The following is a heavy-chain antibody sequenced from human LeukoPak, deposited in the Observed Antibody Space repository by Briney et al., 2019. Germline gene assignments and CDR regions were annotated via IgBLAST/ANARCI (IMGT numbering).Heavy chain of an antibody. J-gene: IGHJ5*02. V-gene: IGHV4-34*01. CDR3: ARGRAVRGVILGSWFDP. CDR1: GGSFSGYY. Sequence: PSETLSLTCAVYGGSFSGYYWSWIRQPPGKGLEWIGEINHSGSTNYNPSLKSRVTISVDTSENQFSLKLSSVTAADTAVYYCARGRAVRGVILGSWFDPWGQGTLVTVSS. CDR2: INHSGST. D-gene: IGHD3-10*01.